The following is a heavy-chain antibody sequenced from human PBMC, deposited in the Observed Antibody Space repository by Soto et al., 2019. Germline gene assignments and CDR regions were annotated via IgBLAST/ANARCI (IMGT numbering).Heavy chain of an antibody. J-gene: IGHJ4*02. Sequence: SETLSLTCAVSGVSISSGNWWTWVRQTPQRGLEYIGEIFHDGTANYYPSFERRVAISVDTSKTQFSLKLTYVTAPDTAIYFCARLVYDTRLNYMYFDFWGQGALVTVSS. D-gene: IGHD2-8*01. CDR1: GVSISSGNW. CDR3: ARLVYDTRLNYMYFDF. V-gene: IGHV4-4*02. CDR2: IFHDGTA.